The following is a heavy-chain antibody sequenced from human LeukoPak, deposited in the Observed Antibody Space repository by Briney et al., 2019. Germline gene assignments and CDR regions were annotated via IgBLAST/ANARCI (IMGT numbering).Heavy chain of an antibody. Sequence: ASVKVSCRASGYTFTSYGISWVRQAPGQGLEWMGWISAYNGNTNYAQKLQGRVTMTTDTSTSTAYMELRSLRSDDTAVYYCAREGLRYGYGFLKTRENWFDPWGQGTLVTVSS. D-gene: IGHD5-18*01. V-gene: IGHV1-18*01. CDR2: ISAYNGNT. CDR1: GYTFTSYG. J-gene: IGHJ5*02. CDR3: AREGLRYGYGFLKTRENWFDP.